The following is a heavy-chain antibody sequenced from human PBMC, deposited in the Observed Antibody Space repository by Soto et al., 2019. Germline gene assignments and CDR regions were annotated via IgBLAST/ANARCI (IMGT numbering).Heavy chain of an antibody. CDR2: IYPDDSDT. J-gene: IGHJ6*02. V-gene: IGHV5-51*01. CDR3: ARPRGDYENAMEV. Sequence: PGESLKISCKGSGYSFTSYWIGWVRQMPGKGLEWMGIIYPDDSDTRYSPSFQGQVTISADKSINTAYLQWSSLKASDTAMYYCARPRGDYENAMEVWGQGTTVTVSS. D-gene: IGHD4-17*01. CDR1: GYSFTSYW.